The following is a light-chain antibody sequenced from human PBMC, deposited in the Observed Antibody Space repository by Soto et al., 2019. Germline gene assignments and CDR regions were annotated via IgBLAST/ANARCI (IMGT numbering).Light chain of an antibody. Sequence: QSVLTQPASLSGSPGQSITISCTGTSSDIGAYDYVSWFQQHPGMAPKLMISEVNNRPSGVSNRFSASKSGNTASLTISGLQAEDEADYYCSSFSVASPLFGTGTKVTVL. V-gene: IGLV2-14*01. CDR1: SSDIGAYDY. CDR3: SSFSVASPL. CDR2: EVN. J-gene: IGLJ1*01.